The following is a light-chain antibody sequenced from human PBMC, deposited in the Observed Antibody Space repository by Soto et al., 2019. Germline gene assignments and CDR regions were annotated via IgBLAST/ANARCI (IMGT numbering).Light chain of an antibody. CDR3: QKYSSVPV. J-gene: IGKJ3*01. Sequence: DIQMTQSPTSLSASVGDRVTITCRASQGIRNFVAWYQQKPGKAPKLLIYAASTLQSGVPSRFSGSGSGTDFTLTMNSLQPEDLATYSCQKYSSVPVFGPGTKVEIK. V-gene: IGKV1-27*01. CDR1: QGIRNF. CDR2: AAS.